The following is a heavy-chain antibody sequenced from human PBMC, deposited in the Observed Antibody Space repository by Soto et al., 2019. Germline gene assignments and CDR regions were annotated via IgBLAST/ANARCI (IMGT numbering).Heavy chain of an antibody. V-gene: IGHV1-69*13. CDR1: GGTFSSYA. D-gene: IGHD6-13*01. J-gene: IGHJ6*02. CDR3: ATEVGSSTLYGMDG. Sequence: SVKVSCKASGGTFSSYAISWVRQAPGQGLEWMGGIIPIFGTANYAQKFQGRVTITADESTSTAYMELSSLRSEDTAVYYCATEVGSSTLYGMDGWGQGTTVTVSS. CDR2: IIPIFGTA.